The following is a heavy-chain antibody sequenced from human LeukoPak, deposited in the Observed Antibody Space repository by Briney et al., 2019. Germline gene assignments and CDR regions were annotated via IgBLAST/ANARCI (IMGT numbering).Heavy chain of an antibody. CDR2: ISAYNGNT. V-gene: IGHV1-18*01. CDR1: GYTFTIDG. D-gene: IGHD5-12*01. CDR3: AIFSGYDTYFDY. Sequence: ASVKVSCKASGYTFTIDGISCVRAAPGQGLEWIGWISAYNGNTNYAQKLQGRVTMNTDTSTSTAYMELRSLRSDDTAVYYCAIFSGYDTYFDYWGQGTLVTVSS. J-gene: IGHJ4*02.